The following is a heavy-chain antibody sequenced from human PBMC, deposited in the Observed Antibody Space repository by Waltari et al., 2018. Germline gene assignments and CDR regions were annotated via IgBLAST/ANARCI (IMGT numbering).Heavy chain of an antibody. CDR1: GYTFTSYD. J-gene: IGHJ5*02. V-gene: IGHV1-8*01. D-gene: IGHD5-18*01. CDR2: MNPNSGNT. Sequence: QVQLVQSGAEVKKPGASVKVSCKASGYTFTSYDINWMRQATGQGLEWMGWMNPNSGNTGYAQKFQGRVTMTRNTSISTAYMELSSLRSEDTAVYYCARGLRYSYGSRGSGWFDPWGQGTLVTVSS. CDR3: ARGLRYSYGSRGSGWFDP.